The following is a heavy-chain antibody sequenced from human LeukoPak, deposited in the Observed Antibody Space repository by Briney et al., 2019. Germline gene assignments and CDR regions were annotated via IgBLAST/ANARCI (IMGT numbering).Heavy chain of an antibody. Sequence: GGSLRLSCAASGFTFSSYSMNWVRQAPGKGLEWVSYISSSSSTIYYADSVKGRFTISRDNSKNTLYLQMNSLRAEDTAVYYCAKDLAVGRHGSGWPYFDYWGQGTLVTVSS. CDR3: AKDLAVGRHGSGWPYFDY. CDR1: GFTFSSYS. V-gene: IGHV3-48*01. J-gene: IGHJ4*02. CDR2: ISSSSSTI. D-gene: IGHD6-19*01.